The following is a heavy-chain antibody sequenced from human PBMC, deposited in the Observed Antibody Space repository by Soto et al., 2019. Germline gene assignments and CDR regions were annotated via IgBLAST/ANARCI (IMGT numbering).Heavy chain of an antibody. CDR2: IYWDDDK. J-gene: IGHJ4*02. V-gene: IGHV2-5*02. Sequence: QITLKESGPTLVKPTQTLTLTCSFSGFSLSTSGVGVGWIHQPPGKALEWLAVIYWDDDKRYSPSLKSRLTITKDTSKNQVILTVTNMDPVDTATYYCAHIFNSNSGSYRYFDYWGQGTLVTVSS. CDR1: GFSLSTSGVG. D-gene: IGHD3-16*02. CDR3: AHIFNSNSGSYRYFDY.